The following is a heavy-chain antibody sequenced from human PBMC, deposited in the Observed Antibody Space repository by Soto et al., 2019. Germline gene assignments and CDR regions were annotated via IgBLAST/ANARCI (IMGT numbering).Heavy chain of an antibody. D-gene: IGHD4-17*01. CDR1: GLTLGKYA. CDR2: IIGNGARI. J-gene: IGHJ3*02. CDR3: SKDPNGDYIGAFDM. V-gene: IGHV3-23*01. Sequence: EVQLLESGGGLVQPGGSLRLSCAASGLTLGKYALTWVRQAPGKGLEWVSSIIGNGARIYYAESVKGRFTVSRDNSKNILYLQMNRLRAEDTAIYYCSKDPNGDYIGAFDMWGQGTMVTVSS.